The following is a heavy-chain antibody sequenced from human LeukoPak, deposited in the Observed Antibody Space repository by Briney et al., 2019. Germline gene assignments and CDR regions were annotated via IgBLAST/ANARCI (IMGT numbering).Heavy chain of an antibody. Sequence: PGGSLRLSCAASGFTFHDHGMSWVRQAPGKGLEWGSSLSWNGGETLYADFVKGRFTIFRDNAKNSLYVQMDSLGAEDTALYYCARRAYPYHYYMDVWGKGATVTVSS. J-gene: IGHJ6*03. CDR3: ARRAYPYHYYMDV. V-gene: IGHV3-20*04. CDR1: GFTFHDHG. CDR2: LSWNGGET. D-gene: IGHD3-16*01.